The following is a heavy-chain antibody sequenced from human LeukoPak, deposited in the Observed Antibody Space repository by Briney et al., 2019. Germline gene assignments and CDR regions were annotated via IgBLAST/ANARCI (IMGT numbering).Heavy chain of an antibody. Sequence: PSETLSLTCTVSGYSINSGYYWGWIRQPPGKGLEWIGSIYHSGSTSYNPSLKSRVTISVDTSKNQFSLKLSSVTAADTAVYYCARLLIAVAGRGYFDYWGQGTLVTVSS. CDR3: ARLLIAVAGRGYFDY. V-gene: IGHV4-38-2*02. D-gene: IGHD6-19*01. CDR1: GYSINSGYY. J-gene: IGHJ4*02. CDR2: IYHSGST.